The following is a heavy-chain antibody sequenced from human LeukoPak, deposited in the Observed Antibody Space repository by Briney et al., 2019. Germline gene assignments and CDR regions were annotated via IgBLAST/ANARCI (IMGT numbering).Heavy chain of an antibody. CDR1: GFTFSEYA. CDR3: ARDGGLYSSSYHYYYYYGMDV. V-gene: IGHV3-30-3*01. CDR2: ISYDGSNK. D-gene: IGHD6-13*01. Sequence: GGSLRLSCAASGFTFSEYAMHWVRQAPGKGLEWVAVISYDGSNKYYADSVKGRFTISRDNSKNTLYLQMNSLRAEDTAVYYCARDGGLYSSSYHYYYYYGMDVWGQGTTVTVSS. J-gene: IGHJ6*02.